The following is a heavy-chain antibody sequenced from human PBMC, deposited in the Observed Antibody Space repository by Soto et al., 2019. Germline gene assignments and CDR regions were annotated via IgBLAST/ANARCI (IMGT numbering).Heavy chain of an antibody. Sequence: SETLSLTCAVYGGSFSGYYWSWIRQPPGKGLEWIGEINHSGSTNYKPSLKSRVTISVDTSKNQFSLKRSSVTAADTAVYYCARGVVVVPAAISYYYMDVWGKGTTVTVSS. CDR2: INHSGST. CDR3: ARGVVVVPAAISYYYMDV. J-gene: IGHJ6*03. CDR1: GGSFSGYY. V-gene: IGHV4-34*01. D-gene: IGHD2-2*01.